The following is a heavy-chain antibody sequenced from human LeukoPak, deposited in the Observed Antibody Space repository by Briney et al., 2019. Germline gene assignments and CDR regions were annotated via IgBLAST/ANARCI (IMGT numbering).Heavy chain of an antibody. D-gene: IGHD3-22*01. CDR1: GFTFSSYA. V-gene: IGHV3-23*01. Sequence: GGSLRLSCAASGFTFSSYAMSWVRQAPGTGPEWVSAISGSGGSTYYADSVKGRFTISRDNSKNTLYLQMNSLRAEDTAVYYCAKTSIYDSSGYSDYWGQGTLVTVSS. CDR2: ISGSGGST. CDR3: AKTSIYDSSGYSDY. J-gene: IGHJ4*02.